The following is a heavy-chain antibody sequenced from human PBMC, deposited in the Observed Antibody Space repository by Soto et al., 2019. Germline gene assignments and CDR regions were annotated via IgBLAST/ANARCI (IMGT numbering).Heavy chain of an antibody. CDR1: GFTFDDYA. J-gene: IGHJ4*02. CDR3: AKGYLN. CDR2: ISWNSGSI. V-gene: IGHV3-9*01. Sequence: GGSLRLSCAASGFTFDDYAMHWVRQAPGKGLEWVSGISWNSGSIGYADSVKGRFTISRDNAKNSLYLQMNSLRAEDTALYYCAKGYLNLGQGTLVTSPQ. D-gene: IGHD2-2*01.